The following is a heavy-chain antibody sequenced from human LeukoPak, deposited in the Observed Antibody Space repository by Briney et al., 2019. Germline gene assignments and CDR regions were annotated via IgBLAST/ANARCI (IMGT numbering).Heavy chain of an antibody. J-gene: IGHJ3*02. Sequence: GASVKVSCKASGYTFTSYDINWVRQATGQGLEWMGWMNPNSGNTGYAQKFQGRVTMTRNTSISTAYMELSSLRSEDTAVYYCARVIPSSSWYLDAFDIWGQGTMVTVSS. CDR1: GYTFTSYD. CDR2: MNPNSGNT. V-gene: IGHV1-8*01. CDR3: ARVIPSSSWYLDAFDI. D-gene: IGHD6-13*01.